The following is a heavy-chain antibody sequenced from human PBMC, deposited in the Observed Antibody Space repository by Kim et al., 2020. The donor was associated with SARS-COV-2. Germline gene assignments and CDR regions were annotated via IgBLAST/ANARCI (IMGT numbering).Heavy chain of an antibody. CDR3: ARGSGSHNYYFDY. Sequence: YAQGFTGRFVFSLDTSVSTAYLQISSLKAEDTAVYYCARGSGSHNYYFDYWGQGTLVTVSS. V-gene: IGHV7-4-1*02. D-gene: IGHD1-26*01. J-gene: IGHJ4*02.